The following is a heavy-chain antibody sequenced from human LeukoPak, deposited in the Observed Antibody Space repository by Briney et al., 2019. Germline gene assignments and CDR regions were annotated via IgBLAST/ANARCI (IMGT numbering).Heavy chain of an antibody. CDR1: GGSFSGYY. Sequence: SETLSLTCAVYGGSFSGYYWGWIRQPPGKGLEWIGSIYYSGSTYYNPSLKSRVTISVDTSKNQFSLKLSSVTAADTAVYYCAVLGSGSYYLYYYYGMDVWGQGTTVTVSS. V-gene: IGHV4-39*01. J-gene: IGHJ6*02. CDR2: IYYSGST. CDR3: AVLGSGSYYLYYYYGMDV. D-gene: IGHD3-10*01.